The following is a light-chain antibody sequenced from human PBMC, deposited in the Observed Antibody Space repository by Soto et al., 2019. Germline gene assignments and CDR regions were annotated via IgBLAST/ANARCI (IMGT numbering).Light chain of an antibody. Sequence: QSVLTQPPSVSGAPGQRVTISCTGSSSNIGAGYDVHWYQQLPGTAPKLLIYHNSNRPSGVPDRFSGSKSGTSASLAITGLQAEDEAGYYCQSYDSSLSGSRVFGTGTKVT. J-gene: IGLJ1*01. CDR2: HNS. CDR3: QSYDSSLSGSRV. CDR1: SSNIGAGYD. V-gene: IGLV1-40*01.